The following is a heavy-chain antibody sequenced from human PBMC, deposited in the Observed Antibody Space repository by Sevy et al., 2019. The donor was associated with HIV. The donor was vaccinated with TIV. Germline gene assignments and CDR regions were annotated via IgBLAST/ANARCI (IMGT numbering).Heavy chain of an antibody. Sequence: GESLKISCKASGYTFTSYGISWVRQAPGQGLEWMGWISAYNGNTNYAQKLQGRVTMTTDTSTSTAYMELRSLRSDDTAVYYCARDIVLVENYYYYYMDVWGKGTTVTVSS. CDR1: GYTFTSYG. D-gene: IGHD2-15*01. CDR2: ISAYNGNT. V-gene: IGHV1-18*01. CDR3: ARDIVLVENYYYYYMDV. J-gene: IGHJ6*03.